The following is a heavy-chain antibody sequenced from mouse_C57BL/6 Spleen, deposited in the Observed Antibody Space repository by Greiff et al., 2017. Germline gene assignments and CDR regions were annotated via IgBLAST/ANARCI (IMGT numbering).Heavy chain of an antibody. CDR1: GYSFTDYN. J-gene: IGHJ3*01. D-gene: IGHD3-2*02. V-gene: IGHV1-39*01. CDR2: INPNYGTT. CDR3: ARGKTAQAAWFAY. Sequence: VHVKQSGPELVKPGAPVKISCKASGYSFTDYNMNWVKQSNGKSLEWIGVINPNYGTTSYNQKFKGKATLTVDQSSSTAYMQLNSLTSEDSAVYYCARGKTAQAAWFAYWGQGTLVTVSA.